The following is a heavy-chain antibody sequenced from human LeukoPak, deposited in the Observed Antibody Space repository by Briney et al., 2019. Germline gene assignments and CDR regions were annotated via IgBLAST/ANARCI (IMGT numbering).Heavy chain of an antibody. D-gene: IGHD6-13*01. J-gene: IGHJ5*02. Sequence: PGGSLRLSCAASGFTFSSYWMSWVRQAPGKGLEWVANIKQDGSEKYYADSVKGRFTISRDNSKNSLYLQMNSLRTEDTALYYCAKDIRAAAYWFDPWGQGTLVTVSS. CDR3: AKDIRAAAYWFDP. V-gene: IGHV3-7*03. CDR2: IKQDGSEK. CDR1: GFTFSSYW.